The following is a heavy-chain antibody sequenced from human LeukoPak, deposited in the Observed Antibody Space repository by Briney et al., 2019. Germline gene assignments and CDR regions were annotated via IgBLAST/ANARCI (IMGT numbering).Heavy chain of an antibody. J-gene: IGHJ5*02. V-gene: IGHV4-4*02. Sequence: PSETLSLTCAVSGDSISSSNWWTWARQPPGKGLEWIGEIYHSGSTNYNPSLKSRVTTSLDKSKNQFSLNLTSVTAADTAVYYCAREAAGQWFDPWGQGTLVTVSS. CDR3: AREAAGQWFDP. CDR2: IYHSGST. CDR1: GDSISSSNW. D-gene: IGHD6-25*01.